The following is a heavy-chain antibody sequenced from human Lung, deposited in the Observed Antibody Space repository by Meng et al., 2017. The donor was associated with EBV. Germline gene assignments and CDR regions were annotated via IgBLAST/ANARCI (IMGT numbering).Heavy chain of an antibody. Sequence: EVARVESGGGLVQPGGSLRLSCAASGFTFSNFAMSWGRQAPGKALEWDSVISGTGGRTDYADSVKGRFTISRDNAKNTLFLQMNSLRAEDTAVYYCATGRETFAPERLDFWGQGALVTVSS. D-gene: IGHD6-25*01. CDR2: ISGTGGRT. J-gene: IGHJ4*02. CDR1: GFTFSNFA. CDR3: ATGRETFAPERLDF. V-gene: IGHV3-23*04.